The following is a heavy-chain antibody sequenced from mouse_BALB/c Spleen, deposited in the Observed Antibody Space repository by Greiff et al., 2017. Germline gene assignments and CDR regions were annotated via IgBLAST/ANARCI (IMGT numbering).Heavy chain of an antibody. V-gene: IGHV1-69*02. CDR2: IDPSDSYT. D-gene: IGHD2-4*01. Sequence: VQLQQSGAELVKPGASVKLSCKASGYTFTSYWMHWVKQRPGQGLEWIGEIDPSDSYTNYNQKFKGKATLTVDKSSSTAYMQLSSLTSEDSAVYYCARRDYYYAMDYWGQGTSVTVSS. CDR3: ARRDYYYAMDY. CDR1: GYTFTSYW. J-gene: IGHJ4*01.